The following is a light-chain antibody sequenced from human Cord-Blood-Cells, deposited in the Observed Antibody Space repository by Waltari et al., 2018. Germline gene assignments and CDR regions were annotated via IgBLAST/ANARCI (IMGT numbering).Light chain of an antibody. CDR3: CSYAGSYTWV. CDR1: SSDVGGYNY. CDR2: DVS. Sequence: QSALTQPRPVSGSPGQSVTISCTGTSSDVGGYNYVPWYHQHPGKPPKLMIYDVSKRPSGVPDRFSGSKSGNTASLTISGRQAEDEADYYCCSYAGSYTWVFGGGTKLTVL. V-gene: IGLV2-11*01. J-gene: IGLJ3*02.